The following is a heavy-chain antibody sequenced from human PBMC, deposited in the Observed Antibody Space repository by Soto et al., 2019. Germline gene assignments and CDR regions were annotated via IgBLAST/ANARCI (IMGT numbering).Heavy chain of an antibody. CDR1: GFSFSNSG. Sequence: PGGSLRLSCAASGFSFSNSGMHWLRHAPGKGLEWVASISYDGSSEYYADSVKGRFTISRDNSKNTLYLQMNSLRADDAAVYYCAKEYGLLWGGFDIWGQGTLVTVS. J-gene: IGHJ3*02. D-gene: IGHD3-10*01. V-gene: IGHV3-30*02. CDR3: AKEYGLLWGGFDI. CDR2: ISYDGSSE.